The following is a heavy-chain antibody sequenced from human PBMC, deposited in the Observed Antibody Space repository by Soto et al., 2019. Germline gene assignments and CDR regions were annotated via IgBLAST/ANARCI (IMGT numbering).Heavy chain of an antibody. Sequence: SETLSLTCTVSGGSISSGGYYWSWIRQHTGKGLEWIGYIYYSGSTYYNPSLKSRVTISVDTSKNQFSLKLSSVTAADTAVYYCARVRDIVVVPAAMRGGYFDFWGQGTLVTVAS. D-gene: IGHD2-2*01. V-gene: IGHV4-31*03. CDR1: GGSISSGGYY. CDR2: IYYSGST. CDR3: ARVRDIVVVPAAMRGGYFDF. J-gene: IGHJ4*02.